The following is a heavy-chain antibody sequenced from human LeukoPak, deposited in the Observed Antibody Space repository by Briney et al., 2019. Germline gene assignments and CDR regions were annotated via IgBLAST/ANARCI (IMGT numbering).Heavy chain of an antibody. D-gene: IGHD3-22*01. V-gene: IGHV3-23*01. J-gene: IGHJ6*02. CDR3: ARDGGYYDSSGYRFYYYYGMDV. Sequence: GGSLRLSCAASGFTFSSYAMSWVRQAPGKGLEWVSAISGSGGSTYYADSVKGRFTISRDNSKNTLYLQMNSLRAEDTAVYYCARDGGYYDSSGYRFYYYYGMDVWGQGTTVTVSS. CDR2: ISGSGGST. CDR1: GFTFSSYA.